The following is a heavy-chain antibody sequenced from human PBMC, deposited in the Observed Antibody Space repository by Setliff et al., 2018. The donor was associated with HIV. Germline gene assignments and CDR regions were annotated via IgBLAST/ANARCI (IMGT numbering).Heavy chain of an antibody. D-gene: IGHD6-19*01. CDR3: ARDLLAVANTYYYYYMDV. CDR2: VNPNSGGT. V-gene: IGHV1-2*02. J-gene: IGHJ6*03. Sequence: ASVKVSCKASGYTFTGYYMHWVRQAPGQGLEWMGWVNPNSGGTNYAQKFQGRVTMTRDTSISPASMELSRLRSDDTAVYYCARDLLAVANTYYYYYMDVWGKGTTVTVSS. CDR1: GYTFTGYY.